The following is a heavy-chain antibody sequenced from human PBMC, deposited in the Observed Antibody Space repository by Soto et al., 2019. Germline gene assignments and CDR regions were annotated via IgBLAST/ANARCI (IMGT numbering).Heavy chain of an antibody. V-gene: IGHV3-30*18. CDR2: ISYDGSNT. CDR1: GFTFRNFG. CDR3: AKGDLDTSMAMAFDY. Sequence: QVQLVESGGGVVQPGRSLRLSCAASGFTFRNFGLHWVRQAPGKGLEWVAVISYDGSNTYYSDSLQGRFTISRDNFKNTLYLQMDSLRTEDTAVYYCAKGDLDTSMAMAFDYWGQGTLVTVSS. J-gene: IGHJ4*02. D-gene: IGHD5-18*01.